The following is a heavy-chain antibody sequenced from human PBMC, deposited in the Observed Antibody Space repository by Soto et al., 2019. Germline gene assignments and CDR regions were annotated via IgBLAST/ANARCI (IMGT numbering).Heavy chain of an antibody. J-gene: IGHJ6*02. Sequence: GSLRLSCAASGFTFSSYGMHWVRQAPGKGLEWVAVISYDGSNKYYADSVKGRFTISRDNSKNTLYLQMNSLRAEDTAVYYCAKDLEHLWLRYYYGMDVWGQGTTVTVSS. CDR1: GFTFSSYG. D-gene: IGHD5-18*01. CDR3: AKDLEHLWLRYYYGMDV. CDR2: ISYDGSNK. V-gene: IGHV3-30*18.